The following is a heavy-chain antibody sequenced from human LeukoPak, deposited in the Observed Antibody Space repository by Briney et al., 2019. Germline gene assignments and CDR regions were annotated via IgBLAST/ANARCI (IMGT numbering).Heavy chain of an antibody. CDR2: IHPSTGNP. CDR1: GYTFTNYA. Sequence: ASVKVSCKASGYTFTNYAMNWVRQAPGQGLEWMGWIHPSTGNPAYAQGFTGRFVFSLDTSVSTTYMQISSLKAEDTAVYFCARAFQSLGGLSLPDYWGQGTLVTVSS. J-gene: IGHJ4*02. D-gene: IGHD3-16*02. CDR3: ARAFQSLGGLSLPDY. V-gene: IGHV7-4-1*02.